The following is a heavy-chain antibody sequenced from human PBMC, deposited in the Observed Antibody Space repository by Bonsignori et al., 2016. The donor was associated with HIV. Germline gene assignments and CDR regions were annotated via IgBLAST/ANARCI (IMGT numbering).Heavy chain of an antibody. D-gene: IGHD2-8*01. J-gene: IGHJ5*02. CDR3: ARDGLYDWFDP. V-gene: IGHV4-61*02. Sequence: WIRQPPGKGLEWIGRIYPSGSTNYNFSLKSRVTISVDTSKNQFSLKLSSVTAADTAVYYCARDGLYDWFDPWGQGTLVTVSS. CDR2: IYPSGST.